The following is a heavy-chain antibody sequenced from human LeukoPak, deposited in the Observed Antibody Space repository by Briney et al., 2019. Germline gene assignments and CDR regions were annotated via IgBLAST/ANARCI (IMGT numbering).Heavy chain of an antibody. D-gene: IGHD1-26*01. CDR3: AKDKFKWELLIREGSLGN. CDR1: GFSFDDYA. J-gene: IGHJ4*02. Sequence: PGRSLRLSCAASGFSFDDYAMHWVRQAPGKGLEWVSGISWNSDDVDYADSVKGRFTISRDNAKNSLYLQMNSLRAEDTALYYCAKDKFKWELLIREGSLGNWGQGTLVTVSS. V-gene: IGHV3-9*01. CDR2: ISWNSDDV.